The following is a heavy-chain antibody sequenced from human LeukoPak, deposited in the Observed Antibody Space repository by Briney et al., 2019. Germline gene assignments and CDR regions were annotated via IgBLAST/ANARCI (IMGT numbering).Heavy chain of an antibody. D-gene: IGHD3-10*01. Sequence: SETLSLTCTVSNYSISSAYYWGWIRQPPGKGLEWIGSIAHGGRPYYNPSLKSRVTISVDTSMNQFSLKLSSVTAADTAVYYCASQYYYGSGVLDYWGQGTLVTVSS. V-gene: IGHV4-38-2*02. CDR2: IAHGGRP. CDR1: NYSISSAYY. J-gene: IGHJ4*02. CDR3: ASQYYYGSGVLDY.